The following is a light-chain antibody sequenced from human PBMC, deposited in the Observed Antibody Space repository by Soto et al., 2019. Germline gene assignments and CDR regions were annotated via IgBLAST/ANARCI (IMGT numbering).Light chain of an antibody. Sequence: IVLTQSPGTLSLSPGERATLSCWASQSISSNYLAWYQQKPGQPPRLLISGSSIRATGIPKRFSGSASGTNFTLTISSLEPEDFAVFYCQQYGSSPFTFGPGTKVDNK. CDR3: QQYGSSPFT. J-gene: IGKJ3*01. V-gene: IGKV3-20*01. CDR1: QSISSNY. CDR2: GSS.